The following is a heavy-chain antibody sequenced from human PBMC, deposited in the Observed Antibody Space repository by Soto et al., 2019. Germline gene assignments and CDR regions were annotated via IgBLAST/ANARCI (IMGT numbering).Heavy chain of an antibody. J-gene: IGHJ4*02. Sequence: QVQLVESGGGVVQPGRSLRLSCAASGLIFTTYGLYWVRQAPGKGLEWVAVIWYDGSNQYYADSVKGRFTISRDNSKNILYLEMNSVRVEDTAVYYCVKDHCGGDCYSDPYFDYWGQGTLVTVSS. D-gene: IGHD2-21*02. CDR3: VKDHCGGDCYSDPYFDY. CDR1: GLIFTTYG. CDR2: IWYDGSNQ. V-gene: IGHV3-33*06.